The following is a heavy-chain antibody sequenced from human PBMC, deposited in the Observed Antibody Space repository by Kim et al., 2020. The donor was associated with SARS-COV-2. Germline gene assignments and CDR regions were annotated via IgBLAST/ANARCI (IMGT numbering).Heavy chain of an antibody. CDR1: GYTFSSYA. CDR3: AREGGGLAARAKFYYYAMD. J-gene: IGHJ6*01. D-gene: IGHD2-15*01. Sequence: ASVKVSCKTSGYTFSSYAMQWVRQAPGQRLEWMGWINSDTGVARSSQRFQDRLTITRDTSATTVYMELSNLTSEDTAIYYCAREGGGLAARAKFYYYAMD. V-gene: IGHV1-3*01. CDR2: INSDTGVA.